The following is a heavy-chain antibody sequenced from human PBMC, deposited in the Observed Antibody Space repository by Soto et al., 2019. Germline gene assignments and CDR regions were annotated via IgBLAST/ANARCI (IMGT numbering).Heavy chain of an antibody. CDR1: GFTFSDAS. V-gene: IGHV3-15*07. CDR2: IKSKIDGGTT. Sequence: EVQLVESGGDLVKPGGSLRLSCAASGFTFSDASMNWVRQAPGRGLEWVGRIKSKIDGGTTDYAAPVKGRFNISRDDSKNTLYLQMASLKTEYTALYYCTTEVGDYWGQGTLVTGSS. CDR3: TTEVGDY. J-gene: IGHJ4*02.